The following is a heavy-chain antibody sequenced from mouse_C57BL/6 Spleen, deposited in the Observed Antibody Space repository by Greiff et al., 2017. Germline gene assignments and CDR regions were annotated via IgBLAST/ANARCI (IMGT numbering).Heavy chain of an antibody. CDR3: ARSGPFAY. CDR2: INPSTGGT. J-gene: IGHJ3*01. V-gene: IGHV1-42*01. Sequence: VQLQQSGPELVKPGASVKISCKASGYSFTGYYMNWVKQSPEKSLEWIGEINPSTGGTTYNQKFKAKATMTVDKASSTAYMKIRSLTSEDSAVYDCARSGPFAYWGQGTLVSVSA. D-gene: IGHD3-1*01. CDR1: GYSFTGYY.